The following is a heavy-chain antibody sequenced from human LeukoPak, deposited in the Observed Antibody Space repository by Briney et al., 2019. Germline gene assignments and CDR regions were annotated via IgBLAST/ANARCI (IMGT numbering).Heavy chain of an antibody. CDR1: GFTFSSYS. D-gene: IGHD3-10*01. J-gene: IGHJ4*02. CDR2: ISGSGGST. Sequence: PGGSLRLSCAASGFTFSSYSMNWVRQAPGKGLEWVSAISGSGGSTYYADSVKGRFTISRDNSKNTLYLQMNSLRAEDTAVYYCAKDLITIRHYYGSGSSDYWGQGTLVTVSS. CDR3: AKDLITIRHYYGSGSSDY. V-gene: IGHV3-23*01.